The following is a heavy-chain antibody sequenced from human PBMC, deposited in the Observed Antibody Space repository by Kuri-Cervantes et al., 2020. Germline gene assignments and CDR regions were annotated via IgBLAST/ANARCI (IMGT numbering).Heavy chain of an antibody. Sequence: GGSLRLSCAASGFIFSNYGMHWVRQAPGKGLEWVAFIRSDGSNKYCADSVKGRFTISRDNSENTLYLQMNSLRAEDTAIYYCARGYSSGSPYWGQGTLVTVSS. D-gene: IGHD6-19*01. CDR1: GFIFSNYG. CDR3: ARGYSSGSPY. J-gene: IGHJ4*02. V-gene: IGHV3-30*02. CDR2: IRSDGSNK.